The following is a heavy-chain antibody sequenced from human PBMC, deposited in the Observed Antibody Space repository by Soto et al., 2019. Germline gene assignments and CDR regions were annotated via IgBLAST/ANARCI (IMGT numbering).Heavy chain of an antibody. CDR1: GGSISSSIW. J-gene: IGHJ5*02. CDR3: ARGLSYYDSSGSWFDP. CDR2: IYHSGST. Sequence: SETLSLTCAVSGGSISSSIWWSWVRQPPGKGLEWIGEIYHSGSTNYNPSLKSRVTISVDKSKNQFSLKLSSVTAADTAVYYCARGLSYYDSSGSWFDPWGQGTLVTVS. D-gene: IGHD3-22*01. V-gene: IGHV4-4*02.